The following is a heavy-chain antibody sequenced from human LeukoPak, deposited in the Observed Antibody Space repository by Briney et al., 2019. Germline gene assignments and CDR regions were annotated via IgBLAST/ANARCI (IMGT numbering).Heavy chain of an antibody. CDR1: GFTFSSYS. J-gene: IGHJ4*02. CDR2: ISSRGTYR. D-gene: IGHD1-14*01. V-gene: IGHV3-21*01. CDR3: ARVGNNTSGY. Sequence: GGSLRLSCAASGFTFSSYSMNWVRQARGKGVEWVSSISSRGTYRYYADSAKGRFPISRDNPKNSLYLQMNSLRAEDTAVYSCARVGNNTSGYWGQGTLVTVSS.